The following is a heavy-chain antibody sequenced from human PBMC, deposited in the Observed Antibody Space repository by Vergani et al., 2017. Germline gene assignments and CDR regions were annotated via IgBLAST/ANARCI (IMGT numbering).Heavy chain of an antibody. CDR3: AKDHGGYCTNGNCLFGS. V-gene: IGHV3-9*01. Sequence: EVHLVESGGDLVEPGRSLRLSCAASGFIFDDYAMHWVRQVPGKGLEWVSGISWNSKSEAYADSVKGRFAISRDNAKNSLYLQMNSLRPEDTAQYYCAKDHGGYCTNGNCLFGSWGQGTRVTVSS. D-gene: IGHD2-8*01. CDR1: GFIFDDYA. CDR2: ISWNSKSE. J-gene: IGHJ4*02.